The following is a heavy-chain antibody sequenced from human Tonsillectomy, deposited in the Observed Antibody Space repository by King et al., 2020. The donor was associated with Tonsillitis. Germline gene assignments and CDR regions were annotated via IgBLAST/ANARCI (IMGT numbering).Heavy chain of an antibody. CDR2: TSGGNGNT. CDR3: ARDLYYDILTGWGWFDP. Sequence: QLVQSGAEVRKPGASVKVSCKASGYTFTRYAMHWVRQAPGQRLEWMGWTSGGNGNTKYSQKFQGRVTISRDTSASTAYMELSSLRSEDTAVYYCARDLYYDILTGWGWFDPWGQGTLVTVSS. CDR1: GYTFTRYA. D-gene: IGHD3-9*01. J-gene: IGHJ5*02. V-gene: IGHV1-3*01.